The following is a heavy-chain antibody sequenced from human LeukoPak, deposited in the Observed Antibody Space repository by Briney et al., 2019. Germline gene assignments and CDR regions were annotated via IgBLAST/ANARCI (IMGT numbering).Heavy chain of an antibody. CDR2: IIPIFGTA. D-gene: IGHD1-26*01. V-gene: IGHV1-69*13. CDR1: GGTFSSYA. CDR3: ARCGKRSGSGSYYAAY. Sequence: ASVKVSCKASGGTFSSYAISWVRQAPGQGLEWMGGIIPIFGTANYAQKFQGRVTITADESTSTAYMELSSLRSEDTAVYYCARCGKRSGSGSYYAAYWGQGTLVTVSS. J-gene: IGHJ4*02.